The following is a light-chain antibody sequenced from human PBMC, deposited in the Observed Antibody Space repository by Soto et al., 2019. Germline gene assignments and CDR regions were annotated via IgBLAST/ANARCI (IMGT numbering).Light chain of an antibody. Sequence: IVLTQSPATLSLSPGERLTLSWRASQSVSSYLAWYKQKPGQAPRLLIYDASNRATGIPARFSGSGSGTDFTLTISSLEPEDFAVYYCQQRSNWPRTFGQGTKVDIK. CDR1: QSVSSY. J-gene: IGKJ1*01. V-gene: IGKV3-11*01. CDR2: DAS. CDR3: QQRSNWPRT.